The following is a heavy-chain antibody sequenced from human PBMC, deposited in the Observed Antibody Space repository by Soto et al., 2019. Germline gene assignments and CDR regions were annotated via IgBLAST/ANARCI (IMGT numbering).Heavy chain of an antibody. CDR3: PRRGSGGYYDF. J-gene: IGHJ4*02. Sequence: EVQLLESGGGLVQPGGSLRLSCAASGVTFSSYAMRWVRQAPGKGLEWVSAISGSGDSTYYADSVRGRFTISRDNAKSPAYLQMNRLRGEDPAVYYCPRRGSGGYYDFWGQGNLVTVPS. D-gene: IGHD6-19*01. V-gene: IGHV3-23*01. CDR2: ISGSGDST. CDR1: GVTFSSYA.